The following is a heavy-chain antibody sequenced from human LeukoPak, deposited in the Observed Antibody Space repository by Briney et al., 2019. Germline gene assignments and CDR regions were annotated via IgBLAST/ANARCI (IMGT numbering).Heavy chain of an antibody. D-gene: IGHD2-2*01. CDR2: TYYRSQWYN. Sequence: SQTLSLTCAISGDSVSSDSVAWNWIRQSPSRGLEWLGRTYYRSQWYNEYALSLRSRITINADTSKNQFSLHLNSVTPKDTAVYYCARDLYCSNFACSFDSWGQGTLVTVSS. J-gene: IGHJ4*02. V-gene: IGHV6-1*01. CDR3: ARDLYCSNFACSFDS. CDR1: GDSVSSDSVA.